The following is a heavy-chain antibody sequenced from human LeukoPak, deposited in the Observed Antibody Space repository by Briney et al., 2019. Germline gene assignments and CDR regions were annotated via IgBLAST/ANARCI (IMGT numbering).Heavy chain of an antibody. CDR2: IYYSGST. Sequence: PSQTLSLTCTVSGGSISSGGYYWSWIRQHPGKGLEWIGYIYYSGSTYYNPSLKSRVTISVDTSKNQFSLKLSSVTAADTAVYYCERVNYYGSGTRYYYYYGMDVWGQGTTVTVSS. V-gene: IGHV4-31*03. J-gene: IGHJ6*02. D-gene: IGHD3-10*01. CDR3: ERVNYYGSGTRYYYYYGMDV. CDR1: GGSISSGGYY.